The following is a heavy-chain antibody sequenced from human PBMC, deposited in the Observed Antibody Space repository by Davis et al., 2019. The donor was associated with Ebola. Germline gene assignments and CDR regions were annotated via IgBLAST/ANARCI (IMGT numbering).Heavy chain of an antibody. CDR2: IYPGDSDT. J-gene: IGHJ6*02. Sequence: PGGSLRLSCKGSGYSFTSYWIGWVRQMPGKGLEWMGIIYPGDSDTRYSPSFQGQVTISADKSISTAYLQWSSLKASDTAMYYCARQSHCSGGSCPSYYYYGMDVWGQGTTVTVSS. V-gene: IGHV5-51*01. CDR3: ARQSHCSGGSCPSYYYYGMDV. D-gene: IGHD2-15*01. CDR1: GYSFTSYW.